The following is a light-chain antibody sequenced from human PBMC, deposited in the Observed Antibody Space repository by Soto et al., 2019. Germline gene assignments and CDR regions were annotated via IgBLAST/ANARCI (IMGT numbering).Light chain of an antibody. CDR3: QQYETSPRT. CDR2: GAS. CDR1: QSVSSNF. Sequence: EIVLTQSPGTLSLSPGERTTLSCRASQSVSSNFLDWYQQKPGQAPRLLIYGASSRATGIPDRFSGSGSGTDFTLTISRLEPEDFAVYYYQQYETSPRTFGQGTKVEI. V-gene: IGKV3-20*01. J-gene: IGKJ1*01.